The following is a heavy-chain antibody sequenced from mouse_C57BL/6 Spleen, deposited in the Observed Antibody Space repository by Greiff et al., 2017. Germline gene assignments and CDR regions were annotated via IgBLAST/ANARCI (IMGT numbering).Heavy chain of an antibody. D-gene: IGHD1-3*01. J-gene: IGHJ3*01. CDR1: GYTFTSYW. CDR2: IHPNSGST. Sequence: QVQLQHPGAELVKPGASVKLSCKASGYTFTSYWMHWVKQRPGQGLAWIGMIHPNSGSTNYNEKFKSKATLTVDKSPSTAYMQLSSLTSENAAVYYCAGSSGWAYWGQGTLVTVSA. V-gene: IGHV1-64*01. CDR3: AGSSGWAY.